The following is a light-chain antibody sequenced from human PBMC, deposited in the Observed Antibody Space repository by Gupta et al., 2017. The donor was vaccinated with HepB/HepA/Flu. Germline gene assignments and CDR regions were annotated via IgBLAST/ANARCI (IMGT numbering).Light chain of an antibody. V-gene: IGLV1-47*01. Sequence: QSVLTQPPSASGPPGQRVTISCSGRSSNIGSNYVYWYQQLPGTAPKLLIYRNNQRPSGVPDRFSGSKSGTSASRAISGLRSEDEADYYCAAWDDSLSGLWVFGGGTKLTVL. CDR3: AAWDDSLSGLWV. CDR1: SSNIGSNY. J-gene: IGLJ3*02. CDR2: RNN.